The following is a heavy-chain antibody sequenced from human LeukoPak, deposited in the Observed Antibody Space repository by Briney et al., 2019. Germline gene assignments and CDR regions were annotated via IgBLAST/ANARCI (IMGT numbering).Heavy chain of an antibody. V-gene: IGHV3-11*01. CDR3: ASPATYYGSGSYYY. D-gene: IGHD3-10*01. Sequence: PGGSLKLSCAASGFTFSDYYMSWIRQAPGKGLEWVSYISSSGSTIYYADSVKGRFTISRDNAKNSLYLQMNSLRAEDTAVYYCASPATYYGSGSYYYWGQGTLVTVSS. CDR2: ISSSGSTI. J-gene: IGHJ4*02. CDR1: GFTFSDYY.